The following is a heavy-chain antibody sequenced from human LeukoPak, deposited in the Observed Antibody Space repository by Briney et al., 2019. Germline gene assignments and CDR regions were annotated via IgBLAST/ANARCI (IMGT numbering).Heavy chain of an antibody. J-gene: IGHJ4*02. CDR1: GFTLSSYS. Sequence: GSLRLSCAASGFTLSSYSMHWVRQAPGKGLVWVSRIKPDGSTTNYADSVKGRFTISRDNTKNTLYLQMNSLRVEDTAVYYCARDRDWLLYDYWGQGALVTVSS. CDR3: ARDRDWLLYDY. CDR2: IKPDGSTT. D-gene: IGHD3/OR15-3a*01. V-gene: IGHV3-74*01.